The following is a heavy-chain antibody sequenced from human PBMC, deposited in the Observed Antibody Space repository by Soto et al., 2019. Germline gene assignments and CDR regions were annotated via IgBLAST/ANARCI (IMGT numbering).Heavy chain of an antibody. CDR3: ARDCSGGSCYAAGAFDI. D-gene: IGHD2-15*01. V-gene: IGHV1-8*01. J-gene: IGHJ3*02. CDR1: GYTFTSYD. CDR2: MNPNSGNT. Sequence: ASVKVSCKASGYTFTSYDINWVRQATGQGLEWMGWMNPNSGNTGYAQKFQGRVTMTRNTSISTAYMELSSLRSEDTAVYYCARDCSGGSCYAAGAFDIWGQGTMVNVSS.